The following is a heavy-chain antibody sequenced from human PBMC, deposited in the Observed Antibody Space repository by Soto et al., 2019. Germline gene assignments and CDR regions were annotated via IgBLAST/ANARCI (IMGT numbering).Heavy chain of an antibody. J-gene: IGHJ5*02. Sequence: EVQLVESGGGLVQPGGSLRLSCAASGFTFSSYWMTWVCQAPGRGLEWVASIKQDGSEIHYVDSVKGRFTISRDNAKNSLYLQMNSLRAEDTAVYYCAREGYYGSGSYYKNWFDPWGQGTLVTVSS. CDR3: AREGYYGSGSYYKNWFDP. CDR2: IKQDGSEI. CDR1: GFTFSSYW. V-gene: IGHV3-7*01. D-gene: IGHD3-10*01.